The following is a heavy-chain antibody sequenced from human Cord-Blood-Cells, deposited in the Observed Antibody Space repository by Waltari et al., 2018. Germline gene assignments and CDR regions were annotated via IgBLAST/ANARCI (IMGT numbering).Heavy chain of an antibody. CDR3: AKLAYCGGDCYSRGAFDI. Sequence: QVQLVQSGAEVKKPGSSVKVSCKASGCTFSSYAISWVRRAPGQGLGWMGGIIPIFGTANYAQKFQGRVTITADESTSTAYMELSSLRSEDTAVYYCAKLAYCGGDCYSRGAFDIWGQGTMDTVS. CDR2: IIPIFGTA. D-gene: IGHD2-21*01. J-gene: IGHJ3*02. CDR1: GCTFSSYA. V-gene: IGHV1-69*01.